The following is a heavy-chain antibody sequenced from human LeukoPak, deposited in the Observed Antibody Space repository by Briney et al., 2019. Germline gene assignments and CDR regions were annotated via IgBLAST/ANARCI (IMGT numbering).Heavy chain of an antibody. CDR2: ISGSGGST. Sequence: PGGSLRLSCAASGFTFNSYAMSWVRQAPGKGMEWVSGISGSGGSTYYADSVKGRFTISKDNSKNTLYLQMNSLRAEDTAVYYCAGGRRRGFDFWGQGALVTVSS. J-gene: IGHJ4*02. CDR3: AGGRRRGFDF. CDR1: GFTFNSYA. V-gene: IGHV3-23*01. D-gene: IGHD3-16*01.